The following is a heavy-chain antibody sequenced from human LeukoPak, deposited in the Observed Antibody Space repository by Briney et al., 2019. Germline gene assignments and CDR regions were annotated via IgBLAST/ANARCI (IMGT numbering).Heavy chain of an antibody. CDR3: AKGVSSSWYSGFDY. CDR1: GFIFSNSA. Sequence: GGSLRLSCAASGFIFSNSAMNWVRQAPGKGLEWVSSINNDGSYIYYAGSVKGRFTISRDNSKNTLYLQMNSLRAEDTAVYYCAKGVSSSWYSGFDYWGQGTLVTVSS. D-gene: IGHD6-13*01. J-gene: IGHJ4*02. V-gene: IGHV3-21*04. CDR2: INNDGSYI.